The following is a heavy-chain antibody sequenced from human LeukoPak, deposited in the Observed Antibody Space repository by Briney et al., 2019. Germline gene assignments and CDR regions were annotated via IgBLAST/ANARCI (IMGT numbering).Heavy chain of an antibody. CDR2: INHSGST. CDR1: GGSFSGYY. J-gene: IGHJ4*02. CDR3: ARALRYSPDY. V-gene: IGHV4-34*01. Sequence: SETLSLTCAVYGGSFSGYYWSWIRQPPGKGLEWIGEINHSGSTNYNPSLKSRVTISVDTSKNQFSLKLSSVTAADTAVYYCARALRYSPDYWGQGTLVTVSS. D-gene: IGHD3-9*01.